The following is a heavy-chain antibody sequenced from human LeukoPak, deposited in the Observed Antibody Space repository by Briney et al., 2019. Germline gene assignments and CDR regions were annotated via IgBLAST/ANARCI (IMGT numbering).Heavy chain of an antibody. D-gene: IGHD3-3*01. V-gene: IGHV3-11*04. CDR2: ISSSGSTI. CDR1: GFTFRDYY. CDR3: ASGLFFGVVIRWYAFDI. J-gene: IGHJ3*02. Sequence: GGSLRLSCAASGFTFRDYYMSWIRQAPGKGLEWVSYISSSGSTIYYADSVKGRFTISRGNAKNSLYLQMNSLRAEDTAVYYCASGLFFGVVIRWYAFDIWGQGTMVTVSS.